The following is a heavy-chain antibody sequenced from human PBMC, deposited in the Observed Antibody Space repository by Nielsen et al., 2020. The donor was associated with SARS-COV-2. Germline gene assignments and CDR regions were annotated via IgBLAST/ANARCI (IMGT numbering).Heavy chain of an antibody. CDR2: IKSKTDGGTT. Sequence: GESLKISCAASGFTFSNAWMSWVRQAPGKGLEWVGRIKSKTDGGTTDYAAPVKGRFTISRDDSKNTLYLQMNSLKTEDTAVYYCTTDSPGSFYDSSGYYEVPFDYWGQGTLVTVSS. CDR3: TTDSPGSFYDSSGYYEVPFDY. V-gene: IGHV3-15*01. J-gene: IGHJ4*02. CDR1: GFTFSNAW. D-gene: IGHD3-22*01.